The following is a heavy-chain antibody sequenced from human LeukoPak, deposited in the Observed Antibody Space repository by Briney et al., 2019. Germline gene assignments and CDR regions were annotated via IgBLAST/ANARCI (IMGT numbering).Heavy chain of an antibody. D-gene: IGHD3-3*01. CDR2: IYYSGST. Sequence: SETLSLTCTVSGGSISSSSYYWGWIRQPPGKGLEWIGSIYYSGSTYYNPSLKSRVTISVDTSKNQFSLKLSSVTAADTAVYYCARDPRSWSGYSDAFDIWGQGTMVTVSS. J-gene: IGHJ3*02. CDR3: ARDPRSWSGYSDAFDI. CDR1: GGSISSSSYY. V-gene: IGHV4-39*07.